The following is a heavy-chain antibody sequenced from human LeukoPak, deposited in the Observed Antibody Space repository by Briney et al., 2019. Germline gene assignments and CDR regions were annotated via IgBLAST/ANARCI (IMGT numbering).Heavy chain of an antibody. Sequence: GGSLRLSCAASGFTFSSYAMSWVRQAPGKGLEWVSAISGSGGSTYYADSGKGRFTISRDNSKNTRYLQMNSLRAEDTAVYYGAKERGGSGSYHSVRYFDYWGQGTLVTVSS. CDR3: AKERGGSGSYHSVRYFDY. V-gene: IGHV3-23*01. J-gene: IGHJ4*02. CDR1: GFTFSSYA. D-gene: IGHD1-26*01. CDR2: ISGSGGST.